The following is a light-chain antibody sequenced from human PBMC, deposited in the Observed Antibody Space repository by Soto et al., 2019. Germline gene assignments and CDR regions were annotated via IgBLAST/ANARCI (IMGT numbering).Light chain of an antibody. J-gene: IGLJ3*02. CDR1: SGSVSTSLY. CDR2: DTN. CDR3: VFYMGSGIGV. V-gene: IGLV8-61*01. Sequence: QTVVTQEPSLSVSPGGTVTLTCGLSSGSVSTSLYPSWYQQTPGQAPRTLIYDTNSRSPGVPDRFSGSILGNKAALTITGAQAHDEGGYFCVFYMGSGIGVFGGGTKLTVL.